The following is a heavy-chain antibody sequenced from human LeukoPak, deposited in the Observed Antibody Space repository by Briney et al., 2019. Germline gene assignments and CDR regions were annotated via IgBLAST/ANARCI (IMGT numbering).Heavy chain of an antibody. J-gene: IGHJ3*02. CDR2: INQHGSET. CDR1: GFIFSSHY. CDR3: AREYSSSLDAFDI. Sequence: GGSLRLSCTGSGFIFSSHYINWVRQAPGKGLEWVANINQHGSETDFVESVRGRFTISRDNAKNSVYLQMNSLRAEDTAVYYCAREYSSSLDAFDIWGQGTMVTVSS. V-gene: IGHV3-7*01. D-gene: IGHD6-13*01.